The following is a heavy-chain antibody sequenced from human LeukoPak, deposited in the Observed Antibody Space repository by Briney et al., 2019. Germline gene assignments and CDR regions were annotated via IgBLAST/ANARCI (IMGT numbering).Heavy chain of an antibody. D-gene: IGHD3-10*01. J-gene: IGHJ3*02. CDR1: GFTFSSYW. CDR2: INTDGSST. Sequence: PGGSLRLSCAASGFTFSSYWMHWVRQAPGKGLVWVSRINTDGSSTSYADSVKGRFTISRDNAKNTLYLQMNSLRAEDTAVYYCARNYGSGRYAFDIWGQGTMVTVSS. CDR3: ARNYGSGRYAFDI. V-gene: IGHV3-74*01.